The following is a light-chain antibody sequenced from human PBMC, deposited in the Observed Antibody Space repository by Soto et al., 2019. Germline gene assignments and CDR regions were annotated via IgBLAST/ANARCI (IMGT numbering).Light chain of an antibody. CDR1: SSDVGGYNY. CDR2: EVS. J-gene: IGLJ3*02. Sequence: QSALTQPASVSGSPGQSITISCTGTSSDVGGYNYVSWYQHYPGKAPKLIIYEVSNRPSGVSNRFSGSKSDNTASLTISGLQAEDEADYYCSSYTATSTRVFGGGTKLTVL. CDR3: SSYTATSTRV. V-gene: IGLV2-14*01.